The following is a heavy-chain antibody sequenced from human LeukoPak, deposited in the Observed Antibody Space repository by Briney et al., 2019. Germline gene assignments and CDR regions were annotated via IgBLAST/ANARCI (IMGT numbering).Heavy chain of an antibody. CDR3: ARDLGGYCSGGSCYYRNYYYYYYMDV. V-gene: IGHV1-2*02. CDR2: INPNSGGT. D-gene: IGHD2-15*01. J-gene: IGHJ6*03. CDR1: GYTFTGYY. Sequence: ASVKVSCKASGYTFTGYYMHWVRQAPGQGLEWMGWINPNSGGTNYAQKFQGRVTMTRDTSISTAYMELSRLRSDDTAVYYCARDLGGYCSGGSCYYRNYYYYYYMDVWGKGTTVTISS.